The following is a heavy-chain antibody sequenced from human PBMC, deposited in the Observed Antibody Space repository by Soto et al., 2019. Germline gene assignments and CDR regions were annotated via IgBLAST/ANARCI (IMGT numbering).Heavy chain of an antibody. V-gene: IGHV3-23*01. J-gene: IGHJ4*02. Sequence: GGSLRLSCAASGFTFSSYAMSWVRQAPGKGLEWVSAISGSGGSTYYADSVKDRFTISRDNSKNTLYLQMNSLRAEDTAVYYCAKDFTRYSTLYYFDYWGQGTLVTVSS. CDR3: AKDFTRYSTLYYFDY. CDR1: GFTFSSYA. D-gene: IGHD4-4*01. CDR2: ISGSGGST.